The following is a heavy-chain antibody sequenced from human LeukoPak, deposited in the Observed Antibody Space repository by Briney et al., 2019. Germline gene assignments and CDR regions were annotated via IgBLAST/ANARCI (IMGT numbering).Heavy chain of an antibody. J-gene: IGHJ6*03. Sequence: GGSLRLSCAGSGFTFSNHVLHWVRQSPGKGLEWMSLISHDGSDKYYADSVKGRFTISRDNSKNTLYLQMNSLRAEDTAVYYCARANDNYYYYYMDVWGKGTTVTISS. CDR1: GFTFSNHV. CDR2: ISHDGSDK. V-gene: IGHV3-30*04. D-gene: IGHD3-9*01. CDR3: ARANDNYYYYYMDV.